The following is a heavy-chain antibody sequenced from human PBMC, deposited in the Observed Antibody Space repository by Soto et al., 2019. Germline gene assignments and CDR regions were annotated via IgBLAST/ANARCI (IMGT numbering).Heavy chain of an antibody. V-gene: IGHV3-48*02. CDR3: ARDQEMRAVAGTYYYGMDV. CDR2: ISSSSSTI. D-gene: IGHD6-19*01. J-gene: IGHJ6*02. Sequence: EVQLVESGGGLVQPGGSLRLSCAASGFTFSSYSMNWVRQAPGKGLEGVSYISSSSSTIYYADSVKGRFTISRDNAKNSLYLQMNSLRDEDTAVYYCARDQEMRAVAGTYYYGMDVWGQGTTVTVSS. CDR1: GFTFSSYS.